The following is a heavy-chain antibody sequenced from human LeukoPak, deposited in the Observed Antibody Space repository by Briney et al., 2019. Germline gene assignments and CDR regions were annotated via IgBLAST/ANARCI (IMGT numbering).Heavy chain of an antibody. V-gene: IGHV3-21*04. J-gene: IGHJ4*02. CDR1: VFTFSSYR. D-gene: IGHD2-2*01. Sequence: VGTLSLSCAASVFTFSSYRMNWVGQAPGKGLEGGSSISSSSRYIYYADPLKGRFTISGDYAKKSLHLQINRLRAEATAGYFCAKDQDIVEVPAASQYYDSFDYWGQGTLVTVSS. CDR3: AKDQDIVEVPAASQYYDSFDY. CDR2: ISSSSRYI.